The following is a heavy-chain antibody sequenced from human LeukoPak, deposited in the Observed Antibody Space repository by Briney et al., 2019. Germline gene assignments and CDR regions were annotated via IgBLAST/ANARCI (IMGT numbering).Heavy chain of an antibody. J-gene: IGHJ4*02. CDR1: GYTFTGYY. D-gene: IGHD2-2*01. V-gene: IGHV1-2*02. CDR2: INPNSGGT. Sequence: GASVKVSCKASGYTFTGYYMHWVRQAPGQGLEWMGWINPNSGGTNYAQKFQGRVTMTRDTSISTAYMELSRLRSDDTAVYYCARDHRYCSSTSCVRGRLGYWGQGTLVTVSS. CDR3: ARDHRYCSSTSCVRGRLGY.